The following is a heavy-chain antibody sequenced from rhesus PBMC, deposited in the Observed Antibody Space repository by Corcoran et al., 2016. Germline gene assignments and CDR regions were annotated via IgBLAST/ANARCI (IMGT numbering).Heavy chain of an antibody. V-gene: IGHV1-111*02. J-gene: IGHJ4*01. CDR2: VDPEDAKA. CDR1: GYTFTDYY. D-gene: IGHD2-39*02. CDR3: ATDEACSGGVCY. Sequence: EVQLVQSGAEVKKPGASVQISCKASGYTFTDYYLPWVRQAPGKGLEWMGRVDPEDAKAIHAQKFQDRVTITADTSTDTAYMELSSLRSEDTAVYYCATDEACSGGVCYWGQGVLVTVSS.